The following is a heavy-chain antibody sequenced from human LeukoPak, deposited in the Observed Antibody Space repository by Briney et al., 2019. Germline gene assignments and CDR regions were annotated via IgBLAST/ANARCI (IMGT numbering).Heavy chain of an antibody. D-gene: IGHD5-18*01. Sequence: PSETLSLTCAVYGGSFSGYYWSWIRQPPGKGRYGIGEINHSGSTNYNPSLKSRVTISVDTSKNQFSLKLSSVTAADTAVYYCARGRGYSYGRFDYWGQGTLVTVSS. CDR2: INHSGST. J-gene: IGHJ4*02. V-gene: IGHV4-34*01. CDR1: GGSFSGYY. CDR3: ARGRGYSYGRFDY.